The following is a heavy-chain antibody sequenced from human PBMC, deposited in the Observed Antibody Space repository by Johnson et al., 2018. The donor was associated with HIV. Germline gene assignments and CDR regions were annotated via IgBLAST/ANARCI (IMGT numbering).Heavy chain of an antibody. CDR1: GFTFSSYA. CDR3: ARSTMIEDAFDI. J-gene: IGHJ3*02. V-gene: IGHV3-30-3*01. CDR2: ISYDGSNK. Sequence: QVQLVESGGGVVQPGRSLRLSCAASGFTFSSYAMHWVRQAPGKGLEWVAVISYDGSNKYYADSVKRRFTISRDNSKNTLYLQMNSLRAEDTAVYYCARSTMIEDAFDIWGQGTMVTVSS. D-gene: IGHD3-22*01.